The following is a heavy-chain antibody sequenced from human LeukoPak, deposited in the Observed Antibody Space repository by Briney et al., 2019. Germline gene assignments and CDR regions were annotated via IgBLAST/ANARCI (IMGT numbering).Heavy chain of an antibody. D-gene: IGHD6-13*01. CDR1: GYTFTSYD. CDR2: MNPNSGNA. J-gene: IGHJ4*02. CDR3: ARANPNGDPYSSSWQGHDY. Sequence: GASVKVSCKASGYTFTSYDINWVRQATGQGLEWMGWMNPNSGNAGYAQKFQGRVTITRNTSISTAYMELSSLRSEDTAVYYCARANPNGDPYSSSWQGHDYWGQGTLVTVSS. V-gene: IGHV1-8*03.